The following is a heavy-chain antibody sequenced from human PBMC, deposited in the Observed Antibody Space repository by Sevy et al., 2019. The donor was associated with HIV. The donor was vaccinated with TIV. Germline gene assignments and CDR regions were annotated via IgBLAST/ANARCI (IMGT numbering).Heavy chain of an antibody. CDR3: AREGCTKPHDY. CDR2: LSFGCGEI. D-gene: IGHD2-8*01. CDR1: GFTFSKYS. V-gene: IGHV3-23*01. Sequence: GSLRLSCAASGFTFSKYSMSGVRQPPGKGLEWVSTLSFGCGEINYADSVKGRFTISRDNSKSSVYLQMNNLRPEDTAVYYCAREGCTKPHDYWGQGTLVTVSS. J-gene: IGHJ4*02.